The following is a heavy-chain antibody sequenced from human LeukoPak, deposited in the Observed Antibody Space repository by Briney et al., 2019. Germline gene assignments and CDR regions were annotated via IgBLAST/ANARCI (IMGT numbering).Heavy chain of an antibody. CDR3: ARIYCSSTSCYGYYYMDV. D-gene: IGHD2-2*01. CDR2: IYTSGST. J-gene: IGHJ6*03. Sequence: SETLSLTCSVSGGSLSSYYWSWIRQPPGKGLEWIGYIYTSGSTNYNPSLKSRVTISVDTSKNQFSLKLSSVTAADTAVYYCARIYCSSTSCYGYYYMDVWGKGTTVTVSS. V-gene: IGHV4-4*09. CDR1: GGSLSSYY.